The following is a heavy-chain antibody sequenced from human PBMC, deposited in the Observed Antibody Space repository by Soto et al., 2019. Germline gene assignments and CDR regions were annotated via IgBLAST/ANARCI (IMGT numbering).Heavy chain of an antibody. V-gene: IGHV4-34*01. CDR1: GGSFSGYY. Sequence: QVQLQQWGAGLLKPSETLSLTCAVYGGSFSGYYWSWIRQPPGKGLEWIGEINHSGSTNSNPSLKRRVTISVDTSKKWLSLKLSSVTAADTAVYYCARRMGSGSTGEVDNWGQGIMVTVSS. CDR3: ARRMGSGSTGEVDN. J-gene: IGHJ4*02. D-gene: IGHD3-16*01. CDR2: INHSGST.